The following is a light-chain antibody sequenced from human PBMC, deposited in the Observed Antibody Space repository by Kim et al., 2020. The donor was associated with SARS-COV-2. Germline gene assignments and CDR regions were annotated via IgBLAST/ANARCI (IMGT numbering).Light chain of an antibody. CDR1: SSEGGSFNL. J-gene: IGLJ2*01. Sequence: GQSIATSCTGTSSEGGSFNLVSWYQQKTGKAPKLMIYEATKRPSGVSNRFSGSKSGNTASLTISGRQAEDEADYYCCSYADTSTLVFGGGTQLTVL. CDR3: CSYADTSTLV. CDR2: EAT. V-gene: IGLV2-23*01.